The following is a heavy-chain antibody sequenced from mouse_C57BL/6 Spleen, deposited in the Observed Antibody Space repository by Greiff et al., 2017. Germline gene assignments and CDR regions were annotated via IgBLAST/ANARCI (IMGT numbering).Heavy chain of an antibody. D-gene: IGHD1-1*01. V-gene: IGHV1-50*01. CDR2: IDPSDSYT. CDR1: GYTFTSYW. CDR3: ARDPYYGSSWGY. Sequence: QVHVKQPGAELVKPGASVKLSCKASGYTFTSYWMQWVKQRPGQGLEWIGEIDPSDSYTNYNQKFKGKATLTVDTSSSTAYMQLSSLTSEDSAVYYCARDPYYGSSWGYWGQGTTLTVSS. J-gene: IGHJ2*01.